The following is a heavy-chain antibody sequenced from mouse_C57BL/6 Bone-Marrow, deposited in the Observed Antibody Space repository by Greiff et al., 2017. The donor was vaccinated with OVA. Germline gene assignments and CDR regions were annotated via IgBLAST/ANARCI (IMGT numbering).Heavy chain of an antibody. Sequence: QVQLQQSGAELVRPGASVKLSCKASGYTFTDYYINWVKQRPGQGLAWIARIYPGSGNTKYNETFKGKATLTAEKSSSTAYMQLSSLTSEDSAVYFCARRADYYGSSIDYWGQGTTLTVSS. CDR1: GYTFTDYY. CDR2: IYPGSGNT. J-gene: IGHJ2*01. CDR3: ARRADYYGSSIDY. D-gene: IGHD1-1*01. V-gene: IGHV1-76*01.